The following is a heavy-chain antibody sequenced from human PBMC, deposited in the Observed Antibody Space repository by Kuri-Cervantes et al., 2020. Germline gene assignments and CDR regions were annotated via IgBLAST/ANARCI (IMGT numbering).Heavy chain of an antibody. V-gene: IGHV4-59*01. CDR3: ARATLSGSFSGMDV. CDR2: IYYSGST. CDR1: GGPISSYY. D-gene: IGHD3-10*01. J-gene: IGHJ6*02. Sequence: SGTLTPTCTVSGGPISSYYWSWIRQPPGKGWEWIGYIYYSGSTNYNHSLKSRVTISVDTSKNQFSLKLSSVTAADTAVYYCARATLSGSFSGMDVWGQGTTVTVSS.